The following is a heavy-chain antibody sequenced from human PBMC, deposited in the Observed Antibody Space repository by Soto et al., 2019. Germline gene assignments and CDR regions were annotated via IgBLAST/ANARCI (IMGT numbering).Heavy chain of an antibody. V-gene: IGHV3-7*03. CDR2: IKEYGTEQ. J-gene: IGHJ5*02. CDR1: GFSFSGYW. Sequence: GWSLRLSCAASGFSFSGYWMSGVRQAPGEGPEWVANIKEYGTEQHYVDSVKGRFTISRDNSETSLFLQMNNLRAEDSAIYYCAITTSTVSYWFDPWGPGTQVTVSS. D-gene: IGHD4-4*01. CDR3: AITTSTVSYWFDP.